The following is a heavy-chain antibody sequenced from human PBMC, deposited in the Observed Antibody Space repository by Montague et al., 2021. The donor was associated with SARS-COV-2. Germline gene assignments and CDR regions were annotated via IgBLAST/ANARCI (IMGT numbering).Heavy chain of an antibody. CDR2: IYDSGSA. CDR1: VGSISNYY. D-gene: IGHD2-21*02. Sequence: SETLSLTCTVSVGSISNYYCTWIRQPPGKGLEWIGYIYDSGSANXNPSLKSRSTISVDTSNNQFSLRLSSVTAADTAVYYCARAYCGGDCHVGPWGQGILVTVSS. J-gene: IGHJ5*02. V-gene: IGHV4-59*01. CDR3: ARAYCGGDCHVGP.